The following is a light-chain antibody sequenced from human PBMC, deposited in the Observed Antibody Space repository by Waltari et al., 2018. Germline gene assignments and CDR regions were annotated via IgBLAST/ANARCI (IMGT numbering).Light chain of an antibody. Sequence: QSALTQPASVSGSPGQSITISCTGSSSDIGTYNLVSWYQQRPGKAPKLMIYEVIKRPSGVSDRFSGSKSANTASLTISGLQTEDEGVYCCCSYVTTTFVVFGGGTTLTVL. CDR3: CSYVTTTFVV. J-gene: IGLJ3*02. V-gene: IGLV2-23*02. CDR1: SSDIGTYNL. CDR2: EVI.